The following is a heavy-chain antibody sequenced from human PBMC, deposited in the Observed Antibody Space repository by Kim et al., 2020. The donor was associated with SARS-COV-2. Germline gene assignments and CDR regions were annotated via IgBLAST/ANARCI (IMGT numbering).Heavy chain of an antibody. Sequence: GGSLRLSCAASGFTFSSYSMNWVRQAPGKGLEWVSSISSSSSYIYYADSVKGRFTISRDNAKNSLYLQMNSLRAEDTAVYYCARDRESGSYFGDYWGQGTLVTVSS. CDR1: GFTFSSYS. J-gene: IGHJ4*02. V-gene: IGHV3-21*01. D-gene: IGHD1-26*01. CDR2: ISSSSSYI. CDR3: ARDRESGSYFGDY.